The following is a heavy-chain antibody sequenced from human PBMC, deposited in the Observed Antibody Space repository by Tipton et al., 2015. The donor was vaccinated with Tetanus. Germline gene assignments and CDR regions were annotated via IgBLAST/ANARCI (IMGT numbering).Heavy chain of an antibody. D-gene: IGHD2-15*01. V-gene: IGHV1-2*06. CDR1: GYTFTGYY. CDR2: INPNSGGT. CDR3: AKNSADADYYYYGMDV. Sequence: QLVQSGAEVKKPGASVKVSCKASGYTFTGYYMHWVRQAPGQGLEWMGRINPNSGGTNYAQKFQGRVTMTRDTSISTAYMELSRLRSDDTAVYYCAKNSADADYYYYGMDVWGQGTTVTVSS. J-gene: IGHJ6*02.